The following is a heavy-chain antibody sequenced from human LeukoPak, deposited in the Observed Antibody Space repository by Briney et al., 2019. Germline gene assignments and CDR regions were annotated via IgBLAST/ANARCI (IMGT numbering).Heavy chain of an antibody. CDR3: ARVLVAGSYYFDY. J-gene: IGHJ4*02. CDR1: GCSINRYY. D-gene: IGHD6-19*01. Sequence: SETLSLTFNGPGCSINRYYWGLIRQPPGEGIGWIGYIYYSGSTNYNPSLKSRVTTSVDTSKNQFSLKLSSVTAVDTAVYYCARVLVAGSYYFDYWGQGTLVTVSS. V-gene: IGHV4-59*08. CDR2: IYYSGST.